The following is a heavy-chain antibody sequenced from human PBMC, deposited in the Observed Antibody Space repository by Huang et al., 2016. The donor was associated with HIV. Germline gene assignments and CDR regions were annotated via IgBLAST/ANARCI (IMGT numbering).Heavy chain of an antibody. Sequence: QVWLVESGGGVVQPGRPPRLSCVGSGFSFSSYGIHWIRQAPGKGLEWVAFSSYDGNGRSYAGSVKGRFSISRQNSKSTVSLQMNSLRVEDSGVYFCAKGSGHFDSWGQGTLVTVSP. CDR1: GFSFSSYG. CDR3: AKGSGHFDS. D-gene: IGHD2-8*02. CDR2: SSYDGNGR. J-gene: IGHJ5*01. V-gene: IGHV3-30*18.